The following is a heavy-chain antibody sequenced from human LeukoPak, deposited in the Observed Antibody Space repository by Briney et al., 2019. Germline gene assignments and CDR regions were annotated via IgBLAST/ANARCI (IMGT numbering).Heavy chain of an antibody. Sequence: SETLSLTCSVSGGSFSSYYCSWIRQAPGKGRGGVGNVYYSGSTNYKSSLKSGVSISVDPSKKQFSLKLSSVTAADTAVYYCARAPRTSISVDWGQGTLITVSS. CDR1: GGSFSSYY. CDR3: ARAPRTSISVD. V-gene: IGHV4-59*08. J-gene: IGHJ4*02. D-gene: IGHD6-19*01. CDR2: VYYSGST.